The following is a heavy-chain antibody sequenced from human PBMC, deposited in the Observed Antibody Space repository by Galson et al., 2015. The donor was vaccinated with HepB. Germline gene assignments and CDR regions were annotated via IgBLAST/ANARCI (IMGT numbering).Heavy chain of an antibody. Sequence: SLRLSCVASGFTFSIYAMHWVRQAPGKGLEWVALIPYDGSSQYYADSVRGRFTISRDNSKNTLYLQMDSLRPEDTAVYYCAKDGILGATTQSKGMDVWGQGTTVTVSS. CDR2: IPYDGSSQ. D-gene: IGHD1-26*01. CDR1: GFTFSIYA. J-gene: IGHJ6*02. V-gene: IGHV3-30-3*01. CDR3: AKDGILGATTQSKGMDV.